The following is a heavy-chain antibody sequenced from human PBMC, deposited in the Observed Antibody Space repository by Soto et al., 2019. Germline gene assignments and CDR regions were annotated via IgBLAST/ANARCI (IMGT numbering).Heavy chain of an antibody. V-gene: IGHV1-69*01. CDR1: GGTFSSYA. CDR2: IIPIFGTA. D-gene: IGHD3-10*01. CDR3: ARPYYGSGSYPHWFDP. J-gene: IGHJ5*02. Sequence: QVQLVQSGAEVKKPGSSVKVSCKASGGTFSSYAISWVRQAPGQGLEWMGVIIPIFGTANYAQKFQGRVTITADESTSTAYMELSSLRSEDTAVYYCARPYYGSGSYPHWFDPWGQGTLVTVSS.